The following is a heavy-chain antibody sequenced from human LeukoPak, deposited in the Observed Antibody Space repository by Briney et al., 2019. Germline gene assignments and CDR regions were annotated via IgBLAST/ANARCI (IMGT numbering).Heavy chain of an antibody. CDR1: GFTFSSYW. D-gene: IGHD3-16*01. CDR2: SNSDGSST. V-gene: IGHV3-74*01. J-gene: IGHJ4*02. CDR3: GGGTYYYFDY. Sequence: GGSLRLPCAASGFTFSSYWMHWVRQAPGKGLVWVSRSNSDGSSTSYADSVKGRFTISRDNAKNTLYLQMNSLRAEDTAVYYCGGGTYYYFDYGGEGTLVTVSS.